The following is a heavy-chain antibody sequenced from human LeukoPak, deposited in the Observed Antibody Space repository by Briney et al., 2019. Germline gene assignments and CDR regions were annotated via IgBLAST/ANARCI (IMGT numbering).Heavy chain of an antibody. Sequence: GGSLRLSCAASGFTFSSYSMNWVRQAPGKGLEWVSSISSSSSYIYYADSVKGRFTISRDNAKNSLYLQMNSLRAEDTAVYYCASWLRGRKDWFDPWGQGTLVTVSS. CDR1: GFTFSSYS. J-gene: IGHJ5*02. D-gene: IGHD6-19*01. CDR2: ISSSSSYI. V-gene: IGHV3-21*01. CDR3: ASWLRGRKDWFDP.